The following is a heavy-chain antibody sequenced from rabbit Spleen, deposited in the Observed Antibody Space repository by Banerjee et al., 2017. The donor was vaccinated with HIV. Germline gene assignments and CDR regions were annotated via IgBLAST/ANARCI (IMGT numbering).Heavy chain of an antibody. CDR2: TYPNFDIA. CDR3: ARSLHTYGAAGYAYAVMYYFNL. J-gene: IGHJ4*01. D-gene: IGHD6-1*01. CDR1: EIDFNNYG. Sequence: QEQLVESGGGLVQPGESLKLSCKASEIDFNNYGISWVRQAPGKGLEWIGYTYPNFDIAIYPKSVKGRFTISGDNAQNTVFLQLTSLTASDTATYYCARSLHTYGAAGYAYAVMYYFNLWGQGTLVTVS. V-gene: IGHV1S47*01.